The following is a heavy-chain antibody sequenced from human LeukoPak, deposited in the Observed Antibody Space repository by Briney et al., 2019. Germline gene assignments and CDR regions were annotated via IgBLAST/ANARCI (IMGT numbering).Heavy chain of an antibody. J-gene: IGHJ4*02. Sequence: GGSLRLSCAASGFTVSSNYMSWVRQAPGKGLEWVSSISSSSSYIYYADSVKGRFTISRDNAKNSLYLQMNSLRAEDTAVYYCARDQTGYSSSNFDYWGQGTLVTVSS. CDR3: ARDQTGYSSSNFDY. CDR1: GFTVSSNY. V-gene: IGHV3-21*01. D-gene: IGHD6-19*01. CDR2: ISSSSSYI.